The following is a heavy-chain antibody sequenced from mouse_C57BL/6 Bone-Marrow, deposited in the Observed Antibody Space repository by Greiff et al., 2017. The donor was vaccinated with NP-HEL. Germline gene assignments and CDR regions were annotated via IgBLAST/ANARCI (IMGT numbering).Heavy chain of an antibody. CDR1: GYTFTDYY. V-gene: IGHV1-76*01. CDR2: IYPGSGNT. CDR3: ARLYGAY. J-gene: IGHJ3*01. D-gene: IGHD1-1*01. Sequence: VQLQQSGAELVRPGASVKLSCKASGYTFTDYYINWVKQRPGQGLEWIARIYPGSGNTYYNEKFKGKATLTAEKSSSTAYMQLSSLTSEDSAVYFCARLYGAYWGQGTLVTVSA.